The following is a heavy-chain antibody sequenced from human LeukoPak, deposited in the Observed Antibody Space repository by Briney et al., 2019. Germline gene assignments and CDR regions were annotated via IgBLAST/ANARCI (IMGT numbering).Heavy chain of an antibody. D-gene: IGHD2-8*01. CDR3: ARDRGYCTNGVCYTWYFDY. J-gene: IGHJ4*02. V-gene: IGHV1-3*03. CDR1: GYTFTSYA. Sequence: GASVKVSCKASGYTFTSYAMHRVRQAPGQRLEWMGWINAGNGNTKYSQEFQGRVTITRDTSASTAYMELSSLRSEDMAVYYCARDRGYCTNGVCYTWYFDYWGQGTLVTVSS. CDR2: INAGNGNT.